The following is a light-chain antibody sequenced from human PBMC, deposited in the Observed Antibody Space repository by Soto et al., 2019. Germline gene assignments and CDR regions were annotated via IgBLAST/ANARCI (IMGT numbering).Light chain of an antibody. J-gene: IGKJ1*01. CDR2: DAS. Sequence: DIQMTQSPSTLSASVGDRVTITCRASQSISGWLAWYQQKPGKAPKLLIYDASSLESWVPSRFSGSGSGTEFTLTISALQPDDSATYYCQQYNSYAWTFGQGTKV. CDR3: QQYNSYAWT. CDR1: QSISGW. V-gene: IGKV1-5*01.